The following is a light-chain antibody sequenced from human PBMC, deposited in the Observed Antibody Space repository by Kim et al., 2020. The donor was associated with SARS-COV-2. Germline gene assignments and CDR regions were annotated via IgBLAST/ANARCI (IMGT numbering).Light chain of an antibody. J-gene: IGKJ2*01. CDR2: GAS. V-gene: IGKV3-20*01. CDR3: QQYGTLPYT. Sequence: TPGESATRSCRASQSVNSRYLAWYQVKPGQAPRLLIFGASSWATGVPDRFSGSGSGTDFTLTISSLEPEDFAVYYCQQYGTLPYTFGQGTKLEI. CDR1: QSVNSRY.